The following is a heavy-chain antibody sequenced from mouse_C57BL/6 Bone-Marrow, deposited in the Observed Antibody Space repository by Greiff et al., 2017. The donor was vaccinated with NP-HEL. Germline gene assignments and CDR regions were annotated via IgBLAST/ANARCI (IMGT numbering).Heavy chain of an antibody. Sequence: VQLQQPGAELVKPGASVKLSCKASGYTFTSYWMHWVKQRPGQGLEWIGMIHPNSGSTNYNEKFKSKATLTVDKSSSTAYMQLSSLTSEDSAVYYGARDYSNYWYFDVWGTGTTITVSS. D-gene: IGHD2-5*01. V-gene: IGHV1-64*01. CDR1: GYTFTSYW. J-gene: IGHJ1*03. CDR3: ARDYSNYWYFDV. CDR2: IHPNSGST.